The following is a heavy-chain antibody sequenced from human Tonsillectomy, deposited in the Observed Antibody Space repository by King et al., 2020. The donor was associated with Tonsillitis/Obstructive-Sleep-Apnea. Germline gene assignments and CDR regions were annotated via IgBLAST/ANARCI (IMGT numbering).Heavy chain of an antibody. V-gene: IGHV4-34*01. D-gene: IGHD2-2*01. CDR1: GGSFSGYY. J-gene: IGHJ4*02. Sequence: VQLQQWGAGLLKPSETLSLTCAVYGGSFSGYYWSWIRQPPGKGLEWIGEINNSASTNYNPSLKSRVTISVDTSKNQFSLKLSSVTAADTAVYYCARGYQYWGQGTLVTVSS. CDR2: INNSAST. CDR3: ARGYQY.